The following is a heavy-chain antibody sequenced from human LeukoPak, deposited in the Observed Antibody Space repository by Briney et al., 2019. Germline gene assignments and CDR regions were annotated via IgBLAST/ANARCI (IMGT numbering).Heavy chain of an antibody. Sequence: ATVNVSCKASGGTFSSYAISWVRQAPGQGLEWMGGIIPIFGTANYAQKFQGRVTITADESTSTAYMELSSLRSEDTAVYYRARTGRSSGWYWFDPWGQGTLVTVSS. J-gene: IGHJ5*02. CDR2: IIPIFGTA. CDR1: GGTFSSYA. D-gene: IGHD6-19*01. V-gene: IGHV1-69*13. CDR3: ARTGRSSGWYWFDP.